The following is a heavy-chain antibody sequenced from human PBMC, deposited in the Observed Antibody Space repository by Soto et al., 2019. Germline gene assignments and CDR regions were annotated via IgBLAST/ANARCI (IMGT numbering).Heavy chain of an antibody. J-gene: IGHJ4*02. V-gene: IGHV1-69*13. CDR3: ARSLPGGIAVAGTFDY. D-gene: IGHD6-19*01. Sequence: SVKVSCKASGGTFSSYAISWVRQAPGQGLEWMGGIIPIFGTANYAQKFQGRVTITADESTSTAYMELSSLRSEDTAVYYCARSLPGGIAVAGTFDYWGQGTLVTVSS. CDR1: GGTFSSYA. CDR2: IIPIFGTA.